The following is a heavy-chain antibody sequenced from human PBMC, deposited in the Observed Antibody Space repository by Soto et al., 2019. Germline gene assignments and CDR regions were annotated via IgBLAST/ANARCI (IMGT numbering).Heavy chain of an antibody. V-gene: IGHV5-51*01. CDR2: IPPGDSHI. D-gene: IGHD3-16*01. J-gene: IGHJ4*02. Sequence: GGSLEISCKGFWYSFTQYSIAWLRQFPREGSGWGGVIPPGDSHITYSPSFQGQVTISADKSISTAYRQWSSLKASDTAIYYCARHVFHDYWGQGTLVTVSS. CDR1: WYSFTQYS. CDR3: ARHVFHDY.